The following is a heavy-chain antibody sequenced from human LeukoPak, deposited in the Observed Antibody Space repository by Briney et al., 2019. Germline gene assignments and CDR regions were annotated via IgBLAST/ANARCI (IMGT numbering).Heavy chain of an antibody. D-gene: IGHD3-16*02. CDR3: ARSPIYDYVWGSYPPPNAFDI. J-gene: IGHJ3*02. CDR1: GYSISSGYY. V-gene: IGHV4-38-2*01. CDR2: IYHSGST. Sequence: SETLSLTXAVSGYSISSGYYWGWIRQPPGKGLEWIGSIYHSGSTDYNPSLKSRVTISVDTSKNQFSLKLSSVTAADTAVYYCARSPIYDYVWGSYPPPNAFDIWGQGTMVTVSS.